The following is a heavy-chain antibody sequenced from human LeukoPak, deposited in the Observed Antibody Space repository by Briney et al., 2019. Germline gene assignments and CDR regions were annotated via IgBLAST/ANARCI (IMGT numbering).Heavy chain of an antibody. CDR1: GFTFSSYS. D-gene: IGHD3-16*02. Sequence: PGGSLRLSCAASGFTFSSYSMNWVRQAPGKGLEWVSYISSSSSTIYYADSVKGRFTISRDNAKNSLYLQMNSLRAEDTAVYYCARDSVWGSYRPRRYFDYWGQGTLVTVSS. CDR2: ISSSSSTI. CDR3: ARDSVWGSYRPRRYFDY. V-gene: IGHV3-48*04. J-gene: IGHJ4*02.